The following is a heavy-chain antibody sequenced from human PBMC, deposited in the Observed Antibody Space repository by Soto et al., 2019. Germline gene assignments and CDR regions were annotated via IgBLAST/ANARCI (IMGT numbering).Heavy chain of an antibody. D-gene: IGHD3-3*01. CDR3: ARTYYDFWSGYSQNYYYYYCMDV. V-gene: IGHV5-51*01. CDR1: GYSFTSYW. CDR2: IYPGDSDT. J-gene: IGHJ6*03. Sequence: GESLKISCKGSGYSFTSYWIGWVRQMPGKGLEWMGIIYPGDSDTRYSPSFQGQVTISADKSISTAYLQWSSLKASDTAMYYCARTYYDFWSGYSQNYYYYYCMDVWGKGTTVTVSS.